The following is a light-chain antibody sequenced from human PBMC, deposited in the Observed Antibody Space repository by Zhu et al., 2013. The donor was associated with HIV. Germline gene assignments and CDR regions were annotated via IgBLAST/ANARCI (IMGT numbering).Light chain of an antibody. J-gene: IGKJ4*01. CDR1: QSVSYSSDNRNY. CDR3: QQYFTTPALT. V-gene: IGKV4-1*01. CDR2: WAS. Sequence: DIVLTQSPDSLAVSPGERATINCKSSQSVSYSSDNRNYLAWYQQRPGQPPKLIIYWASTRESGVPGRFSGSGSGTDFNLTISSLQAEDVAVYYCQQYFTTPALTFGGGTKVEIK.